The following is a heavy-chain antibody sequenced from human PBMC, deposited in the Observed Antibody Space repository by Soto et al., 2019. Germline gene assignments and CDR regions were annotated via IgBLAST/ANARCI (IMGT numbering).Heavy chain of an antibody. Sequence: VQLVESGGGLVQPGGSLKLSCAASGFTFSGSAMHWVRQASGKGLEWVGRIRSKANSYATAYAASVKGRFTISRDDSKNTAYLQMNSLKTEDTAVYYCTRHPTQIEYSSSSWVDYWGQGTLVTVSS. CDR3: TRHPTQIEYSSSSWVDY. D-gene: IGHD6-6*01. CDR2: IRSKANSYAT. V-gene: IGHV3-73*01. CDR1: GFTFSGSA. J-gene: IGHJ4*02.